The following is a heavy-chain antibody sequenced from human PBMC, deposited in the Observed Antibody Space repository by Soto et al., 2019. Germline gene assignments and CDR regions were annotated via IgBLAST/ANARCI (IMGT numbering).Heavy chain of an antibody. V-gene: IGHV3-33*01. CDR1: GFTFSSYG. CDR3: ARGPGNWNYANYYYYYMDV. D-gene: IGHD1-7*01. J-gene: IGHJ6*03. CDR2: IWYDGSNK. Sequence: QVQLVESGGGVVQPGRSLRLSCAASGFTFSSYGMHWVRQAPGKGLEWVAVIWYDGSNKYYADSVKGRFTISRDNSKNTLYLQMNSLRAEDTAVYYCARGPGNWNYANYYYYYMDVWAKGPRSPSP.